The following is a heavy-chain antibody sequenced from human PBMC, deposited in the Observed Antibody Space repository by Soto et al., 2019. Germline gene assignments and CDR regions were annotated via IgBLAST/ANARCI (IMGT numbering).Heavy chain of an antibody. CDR1: GGSISSSSYY. J-gene: IGHJ6*02. D-gene: IGHD3-9*01. CDR2: IYYSGST. Sequence: SETLSLTCTVSGGSISSSSYYWGWIRQPPGKGLEWIGSIYYSGSTYYNPSLKSRVTISVDTSKNQFSLKLSSVTAADTAVYYCASRYFDWLPSYYYYYVMDVWGQGTTVTVSS. CDR3: ASRYFDWLPSYYYYYVMDV. V-gene: IGHV4-39*01.